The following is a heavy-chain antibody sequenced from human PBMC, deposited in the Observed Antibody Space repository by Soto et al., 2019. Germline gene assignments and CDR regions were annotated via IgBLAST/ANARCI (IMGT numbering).Heavy chain of an antibody. J-gene: IGHJ6*03. CDR2: ISSSSSYI. D-gene: IGHD2-2*01. CDR3: ARDCSSTSPLRYYYYYYMDV. CDR1: GFTFSGYS. V-gene: IGHV3-21*01. Sequence: GGSLRLSCAASGFTFSGYSMNWVRQAPGKGLEWVSSISSSSSYIYYADSVKGRFTISRDNAKNSLYLQMNSLRAEDTAVYYCARDCSSTSPLRYYYYYYMDVWGKGTTVTVSS.